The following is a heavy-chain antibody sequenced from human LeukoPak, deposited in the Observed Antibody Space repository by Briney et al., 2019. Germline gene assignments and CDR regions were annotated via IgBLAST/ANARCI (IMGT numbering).Heavy chain of an antibody. Sequence: SETLSLTCTVSGVSISSHFWRWVRQPPGKGLEWLGYMFYSGSTNYNPSLKSRVTISVDASKNQFSLKLTSVSAADTAVYYCARDRAPVTMIRGAPGGFDPWGQGTLVTVSS. CDR1: GVSISSHF. J-gene: IGHJ5*02. D-gene: IGHD3-10*01. CDR2: MFYSGST. V-gene: IGHV4-59*11. CDR3: ARDRAPVTMIRGAPGGFDP.